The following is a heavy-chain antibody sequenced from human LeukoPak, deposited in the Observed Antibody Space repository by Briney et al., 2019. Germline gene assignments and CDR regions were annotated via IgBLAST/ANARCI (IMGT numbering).Heavy chain of an antibody. CDR1: GFTFSRYW. CDR3: ARDCQATRDYYMDV. J-gene: IGHJ6*03. Sequence: PGGSLRLSCAASGFTFSRYWMSWVRQAPGKGLEGVANMNYDGSQFYSVGSVKGRFTISSDNAKNSLYQQLNSLRAEDSAVYYCARDCQATRDYYMDVWGKGTTVIVSS. V-gene: IGHV3-7*01. CDR2: MNYDGSQF.